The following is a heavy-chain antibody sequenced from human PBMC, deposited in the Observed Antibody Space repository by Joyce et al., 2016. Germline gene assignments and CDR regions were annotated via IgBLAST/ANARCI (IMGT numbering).Heavy chain of an antibody. V-gene: IGHV4-34*02. CDR2: ITNSGAT. CDR3: ARSQWLAPLMY. J-gene: IGHJ4*02. D-gene: IGHD6-19*01. Sequence: QVQLQQWGAGLLKTSETLSLTCAVYSGPFSGFFWSWFRQPPGKGLEWIGDITNSGATHYNPSLKSRLTMSVDTSRKEFSLKLSSVTVADTAIYYCARSQWLAPLMYWGQGTPVTVSS. CDR1: SGPFSGFF.